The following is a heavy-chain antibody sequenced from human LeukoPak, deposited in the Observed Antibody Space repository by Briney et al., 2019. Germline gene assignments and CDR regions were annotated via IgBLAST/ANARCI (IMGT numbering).Heavy chain of an antibody. V-gene: IGHV1-2*02. J-gene: IGHJ5*02. D-gene: IGHD6-19*01. Sequence: ASVKVSCKASGYTFTGYYMHWVRQAPGQGLEWMGWINPNSGGTNYAQKFQGGVTMTRDTSISTAYMELSRLRSDDTAVYYCARGQWLVQGYNWFDPWGQGTLVTVSS. CDR2: INPNSGGT. CDR3: ARGQWLVQGYNWFDP. CDR1: GYTFTGYY.